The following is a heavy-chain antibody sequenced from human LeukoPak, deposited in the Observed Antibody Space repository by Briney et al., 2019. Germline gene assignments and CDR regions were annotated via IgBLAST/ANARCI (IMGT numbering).Heavy chain of an antibody. CDR3: ATVYSSSSGGAFDI. V-gene: IGHV1-18*01. J-gene: IGHJ3*02. CDR1: GYTFTSYG. Sequence: ASVKVSCKASGYTFTSYGISWVRQAAGQGLEWMGWISAYNGNTNYAQKLQGRVTMTTDTSTSTAYMELRSLRSDDTAVYYCATVYSSSSGGAFDIWGQGTMVTISS. D-gene: IGHD6-13*01. CDR2: ISAYNGNT.